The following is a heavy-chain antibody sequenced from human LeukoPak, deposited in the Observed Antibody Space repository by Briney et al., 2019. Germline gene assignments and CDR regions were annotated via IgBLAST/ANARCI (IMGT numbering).Heavy chain of an antibody. V-gene: IGHV3-21*01. D-gene: IGHD6-19*01. CDR3: AREMLAAVASQS. J-gene: IGHJ5*02. Sequence: GGSLRLSCAASGFTFSSYSMNWVRQAPGKGLEWVSSITSSSSYIYYADSVKGRFTISRDNAKNSLYLQMNSLRAEDTAVYYCAREMLAAVASQSWGQGTLVTVSS. CDR2: ITSSSSYI. CDR1: GFTFSSYS.